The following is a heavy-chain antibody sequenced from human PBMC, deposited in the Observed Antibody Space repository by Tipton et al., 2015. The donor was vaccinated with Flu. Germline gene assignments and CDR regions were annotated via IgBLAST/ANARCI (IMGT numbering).Heavy chain of an antibody. V-gene: IGHV3-7*01. D-gene: IGHD3-16*01. CDR3: ARFAGGP. J-gene: IGHJ5*02. CDR2: IKEDGRET. CDR1: GFDFSDYW. Sequence: SLRLSCVASGFDFSDYWMTWVRQAPGKGLEWVANIKEDGRETYYADSVKGRFTISRDNAGNSVYLQMNSLRVEDTAVYHCARFAGGPWGQGALVTVSS.